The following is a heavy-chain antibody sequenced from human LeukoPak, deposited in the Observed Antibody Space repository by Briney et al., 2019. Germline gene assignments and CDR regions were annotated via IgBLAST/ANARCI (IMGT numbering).Heavy chain of an antibody. CDR3: ARAKWELQRPDAFDI. J-gene: IGHJ3*02. CDR2: ISYDGTNK. CDR1: GFTFSSYA. D-gene: IGHD1-26*01. Sequence: GGSLRLSCAASGFTFSSYAMHWVRQAPGKGLEWVTIISYDGTNKYYADSVKGRFTISRDNSKNSLYLQMNSLRAEDTAVYYCARAKWELQRPDAFDIWGQGTMVTVSS. V-gene: IGHV3-30*04.